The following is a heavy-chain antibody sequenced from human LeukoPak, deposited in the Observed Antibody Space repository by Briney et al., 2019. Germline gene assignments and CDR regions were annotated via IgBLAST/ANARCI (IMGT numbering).Heavy chain of an antibody. CDR2: ISGSGGNT. CDR3: ARESITGHRDFDY. D-gene: IGHD1-20*01. J-gene: IGHJ4*02. V-gene: IGHV3-23*01. CDR1: GFTFSNYA. Sequence: GGSLRLSCAASGFTFSNYAMTWVRQAPGKGLEWVSAISGSGGNTYYADSVKGRFTMSRDNAKNSLYLQMNSLRAEDTAVYYCARESITGHRDFDYWGQGALVTVSS.